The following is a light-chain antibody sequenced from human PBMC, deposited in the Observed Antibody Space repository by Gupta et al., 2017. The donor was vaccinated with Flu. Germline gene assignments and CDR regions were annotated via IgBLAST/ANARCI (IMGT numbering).Light chain of an antibody. Sequence: QSGLPQPHYCSPAPGQKVTISRTGSSSNIGSNYVPWYQQPPGTAPKLLIYDNNKRPSGIPDRFSGSKSGTSATLVITGLQTGDEADYYCGTWDNSRSDVVFGGGTKLTVL. J-gene: IGLJ2*01. V-gene: IGLV1-51*01. CDR2: DNN. CDR1: SSNIGSNY. CDR3: GTWDNSRSDVV.